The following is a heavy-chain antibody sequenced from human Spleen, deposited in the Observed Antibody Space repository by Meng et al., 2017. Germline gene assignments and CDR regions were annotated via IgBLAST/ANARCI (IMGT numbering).Heavy chain of an antibody. Sequence: SVKVSCKASGYTFTSYGISWVRQAPGQGLEWMGGIIPIFGTANYAQKFQGRVTITADESTSTAYMELSSLRSEDTAVYYCARWYSGSYSADPEYFQHWGQGTLVTVSS. CDR3: ARWYSGSYSADPEYFQH. V-gene: IGHV1-69*13. D-gene: IGHD1-26*01. CDR2: IIPIFGTA. J-gene: IGHJ1*01. CDR1: GYTFTSYG.